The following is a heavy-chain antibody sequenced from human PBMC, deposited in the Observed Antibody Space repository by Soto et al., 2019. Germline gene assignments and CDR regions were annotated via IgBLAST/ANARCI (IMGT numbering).Heavy chain of an antibody. CDR2: AYHRGTS. D-gene: IGHD3-22*01. V-gene: IGHV4-38-2*02. CDR1: GYSISSGYY. Sequence: KLPETLSLTCTVSGYSISSGYYWGWIRQPPGKGLEWIGSAYHRGTSYYNPSLQSRVTISVDTSKNQFSLRLTSVTAADTAVYYCARGNGYYETSGDFNSWGQGALVTVS. CDR3: ARGNGYYETSGDFNS. J-gene: IGHJ4*02.